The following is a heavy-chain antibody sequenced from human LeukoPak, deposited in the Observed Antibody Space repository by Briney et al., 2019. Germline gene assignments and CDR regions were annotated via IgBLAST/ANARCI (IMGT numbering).Heavy chain of an antibody. CDR1: GGSFSGYY. Sequence: SETLSLTCAVYGGSFSGYYWSWIRQPPGKGLEWIGEINHSGSTNYNPSLKSRVTISVDTSKNQFSLKLSSVTAADTAVYYCARWVSYDILTGPVYYFDYWGQGTLVTVSS. V-gene: IGHV4-34*01. CDR2: INHSGST. D-gene: IGHD3-9*01. J-gene: IGHJ4*02. CDR3: ARWVSYDILTGPVYYFDY.